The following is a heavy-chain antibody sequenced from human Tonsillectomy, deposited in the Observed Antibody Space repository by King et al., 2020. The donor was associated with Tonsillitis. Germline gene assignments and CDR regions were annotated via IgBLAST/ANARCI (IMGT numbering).Heavy chain of an antibody. CDR2: IYSGGDT. CDR3: ARGAVYMRVYDY. V-gene: IGHV3-53*01. Sequence: VQLVESGGGLIQPGGSLRLSCAASGFTVSSNYMSWVRQAPGQGLEWVSVIYSGGDTYYADSVKGRFTIYRDNSNNTLYLQMNSLRADDTAVYFCARGAVYMRVYDYWGQGPLVTVSS. J-gene: IGHJ4*02. CDR1: GFTVSSNY. D-gene: IGHD1-1*01.